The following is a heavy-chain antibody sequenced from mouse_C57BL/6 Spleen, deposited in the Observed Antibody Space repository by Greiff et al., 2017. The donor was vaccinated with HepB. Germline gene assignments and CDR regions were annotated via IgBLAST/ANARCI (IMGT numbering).Heavy chain of an antibody. CDR2: ISSGSSTI. V-gene: IGHV5-17*01. Sequence: EVKLVESGGGLVKPGGSLKLSCAASGFTFSDYGMHWVRQAPEKGLEWVAYISSGSSTIYYADTVKGRFTISRDNAKNTLFLQMTSLRSEDTAMYYSARRYYGSSYNAMDYWGQGTSVTVSS. CDR1: GFTFSDYG. CDR3: ARRYYGSSYNAMDY. D-gene: IGHD1-1*01. J-gene: IGHJ4*01.